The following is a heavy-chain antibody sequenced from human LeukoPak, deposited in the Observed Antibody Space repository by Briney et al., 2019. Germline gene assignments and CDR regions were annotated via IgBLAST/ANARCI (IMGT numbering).Heavy chain of an antibody. D-gene: IGHD4-11*01. CDR1: GGSLSGSSNY. CDR2: IHYTGTT. J-gene: IGHJ4*02. V-gene: IGHV4-39*01. Sequence: SETLSLTCTSSGGSLSGSSNYWGWIRQPPGKGLEWIGTIHYTGTTYYNPSLKSRVIISVDTSKNQFSLKLTSVTATDTAVYYCTRRPHSYFADWGQGTLVTVSS. CDR3: TRRPHSYFAD.